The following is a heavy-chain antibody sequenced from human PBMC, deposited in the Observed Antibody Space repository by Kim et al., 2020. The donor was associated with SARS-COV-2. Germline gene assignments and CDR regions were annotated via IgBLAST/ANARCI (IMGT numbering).Heavy chain of an antibody. CDR3: ATERFFGSAIYALDS. J-gene: IGHJ5*02. CDR1: GHTFTDLS. V-gene: IGHV1-24*01. CDR2: FDTHYAET. Sequence: ASVKVSCKVSGHTFTDLSMNWVRQAPGQGLEWLANFDTHYAETNYAKGFQGRVSMIADTSTTTASLELSGLRSDDTAVYFCATERFFGSAIYALDSWGQG. D-gene: IGHD2-15*01.